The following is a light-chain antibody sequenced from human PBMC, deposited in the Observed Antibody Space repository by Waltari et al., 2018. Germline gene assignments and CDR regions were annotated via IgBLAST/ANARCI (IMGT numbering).Light chain of an antibody. CDR3: QQYGSSPRT. CDR1: QSVSSYY. V-gene: IGKV3-20*01. CDR2: GTL. J-gene: IGKJ1*01. Sequence: EIVLTQSPGTLSLSPGERATLSCRASQSVSSYYLAWYQQKPGQAPRLLIYGTLSRATGIPDRFSGSGSETDFTLTISRLEPEDFAVYYCQQYGSSPRTFGQGTKVEIK.